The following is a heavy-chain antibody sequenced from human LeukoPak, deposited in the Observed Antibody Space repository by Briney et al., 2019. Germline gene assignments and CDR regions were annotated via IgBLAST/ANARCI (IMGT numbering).Heavy chain of an antibody. D-gene: IGHD2-2*01. CDR1: DGSISSHY. CDR2: IYYSGSA. Sequence: SETLSLTCTVSDGSISSHYWSWIRQPPGKGLEWIGYIYYSGSANYNPSLKSRVTISVDTSKNQFSLKLSSVTAADTAVYSCARDSRLGNYFDYWGQGTLVTVSS. CDR3: ARDSRLGNYFDY. V-gene: IGHV4-59*11. J-gene: IGHJ4*02.